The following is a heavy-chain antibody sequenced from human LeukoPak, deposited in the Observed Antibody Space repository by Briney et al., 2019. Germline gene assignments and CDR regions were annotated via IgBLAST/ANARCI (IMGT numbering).Heavy chain of an antibody. Sequence: GGSLRLSCKGSGYSFTSYWIGWVRQMPGKGLEWMGIIYPGDSDTRYSPSFQGQVTISADKSISTAYLQWSSLKASDTAMYYCAIGKYYGSGSLDYWGQGTLVTVSS. J-gene: IGHJ4*02. D-gene: IGHD3-10*01. V-gene: IGHV5-51*01. CDR3: AIGKYYGSGSLDY. CDR2: IYPGDSDT. CDR1: GYSFTSYW.